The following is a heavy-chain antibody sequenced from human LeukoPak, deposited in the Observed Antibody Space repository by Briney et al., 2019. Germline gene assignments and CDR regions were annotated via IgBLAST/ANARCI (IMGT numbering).Heavy chain of an antibody. CDR1: GGSISSSSYY. D-gene: IGHD3-10*01. CDR2: IYYSGST. V-gene: IGHV4-39*02. CDR3: ARDTMVRGIWIGIGLDY. J-gene: IGHJ4*02. Sequence: SETLSLTCTVSGGSISSSSYYWGWIRQPPGKGLEWIGSIYYSGSTYYNPSLKSRVTISVDTSKNQFSLKLSSVTAADTAVYYCARDTMVRGIWIGIGLDYWGQGTLVTVSS.